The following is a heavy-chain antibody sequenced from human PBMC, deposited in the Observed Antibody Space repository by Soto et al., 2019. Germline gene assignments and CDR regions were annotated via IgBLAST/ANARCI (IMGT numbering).Heavy chain of an antibody. CDR3: ARTLYGSGTLVLDY. V-gene: IGHV3-15*01. Sequence: PGGSLRLSCVASGFTFNKAWMSWVRQAPGKGLEWVGRIKSKTDGGTTDYAAPVKGRFTISRDDSENTLYLQMNSLRAEDTAVYYCARTLYGSGTLVLDYWGQGTLVTVSS. D-gene: IGHD3-10*01. CDR1: GFTFNKAW. J-gene: IGHJ4*02. CDR2: IKSKTDGGTT.